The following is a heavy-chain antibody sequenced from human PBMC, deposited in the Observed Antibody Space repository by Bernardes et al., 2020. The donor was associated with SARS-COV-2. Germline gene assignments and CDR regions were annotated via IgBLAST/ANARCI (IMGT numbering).Heavy chain of an antibody. D-gene: IGHD4-17*01. Sequence: GGSLRLSCAASGFTFSGYGMNWVRQAPGKGLEWVSYISSSSSTIYYADSVKGRFTISRDNAKNSLYLQMNSLRAEDTAVYYCARETTTGDIDYWGQGTLVTVSS. CDR3: ARETTTGDIDY. J-gene: IGHJ4*02. CDR2: ISSSSSTI. CDR1: GFTFSGYG. V-gene: IGHV3-48*04.